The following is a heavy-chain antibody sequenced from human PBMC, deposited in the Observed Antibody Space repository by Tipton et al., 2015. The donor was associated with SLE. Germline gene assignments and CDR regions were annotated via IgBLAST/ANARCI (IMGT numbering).Heavy chain of an antibody. J-gene: IGHJ3*02. CDR1: GVYITNSY. V-gene: IGHV4-59*01. CDR2: IYYSSYT. Sequence: TLSLNCSVSGVYITNSYWSWIRQPPGKGLEWIGYIYYSSYTNYNPSLKSRVTTSFDRSKNQFSLNLNSVTAADTATYYCARVRGGWANDASDIWGQGTMVTVSS. D-gene: IGHD6-19*01. CDR3: ARVRGGWANDASDI.